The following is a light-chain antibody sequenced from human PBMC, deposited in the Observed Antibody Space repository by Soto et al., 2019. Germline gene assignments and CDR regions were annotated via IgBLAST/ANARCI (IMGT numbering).Light chain of an antibody. CDR3: SSFTSSSTQV. V-gene: IGLV2-14*01. CDR2: EVN. CDR1: SSDVGGYDY. Sequence: QSALTQPASVSGSLGQSITISCTGTSSDVGGYDYVSWYRQHPGKVPKLIIYEVNKRPSGVSNRFSGSKSANPASLTISGLQADDEADYYCSSFTSSSTQVFGGGTKLTVL. J-gene: IGLJ3*02.